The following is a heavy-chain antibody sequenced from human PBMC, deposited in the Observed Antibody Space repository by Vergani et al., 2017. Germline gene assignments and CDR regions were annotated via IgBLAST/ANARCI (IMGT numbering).Heavy chain of an antibody. Sequence: QVQVVQSGAEVKKSGASVKVSCKTSGYTFSNYYMHWVRQAPGQGLEWMGIINPSGGHTNYAQKFQGRVTMTRDTSTSTVYMELSSLRSEDTAIYYCAKERYSGTYSGKYFDYWGQGTLVTVSS. CDR2: INPSGGHT. D-gene: IGHD1-26*01. CDR3: AKERYSGTYSGKYFDY. J-gene: IGHJ4*02. CDR1: GYTFSNYY. V-gene: IGHV1-46*01.